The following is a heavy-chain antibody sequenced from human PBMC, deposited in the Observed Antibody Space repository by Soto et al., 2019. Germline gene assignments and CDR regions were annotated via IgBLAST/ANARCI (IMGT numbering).Heavy chain of an antibody. J-gene: IGHJ6*04. V-gene: IGHV3-7*01. Sequence: QVVESGGGLVQPGGSLRLSCAASGFAFSHYWMFWVRQAPGMGLEWVANIKEDGRERNYVDSVKGRFTISRDNAKNSLYLEMNRLRSEETAVYYCARDRGGRRGKDVWGKGTTVTVSS. CDR1: GFAFSHYW. CDR2: IKEDGRER. CDR3: ARDRGGRRGKDV. D-gene: IGHD3-16*01.